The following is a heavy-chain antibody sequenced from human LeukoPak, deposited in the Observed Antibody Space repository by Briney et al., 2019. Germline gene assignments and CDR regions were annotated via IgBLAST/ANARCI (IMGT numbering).Heavy chain of an antibody. CDR1: GYTFTGYY. CDR2: INPNSGGT. J-gene: IGHJ6*02. CDR3: ARDRSNYFYYYGMDF. D-gene: IGHD4-11*01. V-gene: IGHV1-2*02. Sequence: ASVKVSCKASGYTFTGYYMHWVRQAPGQGLEWMGWINPNSGGTNYAQKCQGRVPMTTDTSISTAYMELSRLRSDDTAVYYCARDRSNYFYYYGMDFWGQGTTVTVSS.